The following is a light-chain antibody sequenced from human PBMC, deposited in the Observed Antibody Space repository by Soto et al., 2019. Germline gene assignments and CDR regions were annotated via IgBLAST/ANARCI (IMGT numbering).Light chain of an antibody. Sequence: DLQMTQSPSAMSESVGDRGTITCRASQGINNDLAWFQQKPGNVPKRLIYSASTLQGGVPSRFSGSGSGTEFTLTISSLQPEDFATYYGFQHNSYPLTFGGGTKVEI. CDR3: FQHNSYPLT. CDR1: QGINND. J-gene: IGKJ4*01. CDR2: SAS. V-gene: IGKV1-17*03.